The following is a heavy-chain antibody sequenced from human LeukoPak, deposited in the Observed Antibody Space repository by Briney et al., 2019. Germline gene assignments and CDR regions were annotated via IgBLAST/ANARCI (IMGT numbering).Heavy chain of an antibody. D-gene: IGHD3-22*01. V-gene: IGHV3-30*02. CDR2: IRYDGSNK. J-gene: IGHJ4*02. Sequence: GGSLRLSCAASGFTFSSYGMHWVRQAPGKGLEWVAFIRYDGSNKYYADSVKGRFTISRDNSKNTLYLQMNSLRAEDTAVYYCAKDQGAGDSSGSPDYWGQGTLVTVSS. CDR1: GFTFSSYG. CDR3: AKDQGAGDSSGSPDY.